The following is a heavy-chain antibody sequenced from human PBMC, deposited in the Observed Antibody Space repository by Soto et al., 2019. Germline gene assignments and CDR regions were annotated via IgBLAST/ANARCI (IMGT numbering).Heavy chain of an antibody. CDR2: ISSNGGST. V-gene: IGHV3-64*01. CDR3: ARVYGSGSRPLGYYYYMDV. CDR1: GFTFSSYA. J-gene: IGHJ6*03. D-gene: IGHD3-10*01. Sequence: EVQLVESGGGLVQPGGSLRLSCAASGFTFSSYAMHWVRQAPGKGLEYVSAISSNGGSTYYANSVKGRFTISRDNSKNTQYLQMGSLRAEDMAVYYCARVYGSGSRPLGYYYYMDVWGKGTTVTVSS.